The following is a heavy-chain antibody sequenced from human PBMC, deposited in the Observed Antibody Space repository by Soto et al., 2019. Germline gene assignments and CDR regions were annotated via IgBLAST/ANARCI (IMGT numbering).Heavy chain of an antibody. CDR2: IYYSGST. V-gene: IGHV4-39*01. J-gene: IGHJ5*02. Sequence: SETLSLTCTVSGGSISSSSYYWGWIRQPPGKGLEWIGSIYYSGSTYYNPSLKSRVTISVDTSKNQFSLKLSSVTAADTAVYYCASIELERSNWFDPWGQGTLVTVSS. D-gene: IGHD1-1*01. CDR3: ASIELERSNWFDP. CDR1: GGSISSSSYY.